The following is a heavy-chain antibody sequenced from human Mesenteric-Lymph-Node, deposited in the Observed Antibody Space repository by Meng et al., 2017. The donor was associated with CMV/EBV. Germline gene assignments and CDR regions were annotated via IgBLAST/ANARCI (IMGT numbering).Heavy chain of an antibody. V-gene: IGHV3-9*01. CDR1: GFSFSNHG. J-gene: IGHJ4*02. Sequence: SLKISCAASGFSFSNHGMHWVRQAPGKGLEWVSGLSWNSGSIGYADSVKGRFTISRDNAKNSLYLQMNSLRAEDTALYYCAKNGLLTIFGVVITDWGQGTLVTVSS. CDR3: AKNGLLTIFGVVITD. D-gene: IGHD3-3*01. CDR2: LSWNSGSI.